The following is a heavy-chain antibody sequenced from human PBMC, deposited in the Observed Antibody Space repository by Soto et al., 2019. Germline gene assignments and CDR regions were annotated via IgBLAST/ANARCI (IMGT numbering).Heavy chain of an antibody. J-gene: IGHJ6*02. CDR1: GFTFDDYT. CDR3: AKSYDILTGHGGMDV. D-gene: IGHD3-9*01. Sequence: PGGSLRLSCAASGFTFDDYTMHWVRQAPGKGLEWVSLISWDGGSTYYADSVKGRFTISRDNSKNSLYLQMNSLRTEDTALYYCAKSYDILTGHGGMDVWGQGTTVTV. CDR2: ISWDGGST. V-gene: IGHV3-43*01.